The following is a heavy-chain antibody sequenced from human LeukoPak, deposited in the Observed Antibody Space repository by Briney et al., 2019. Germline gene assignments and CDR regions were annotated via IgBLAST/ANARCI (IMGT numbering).Heavy chain of an antibody. V-gene: IGHV5-51*01. J-gene: IGHJ6*03. D-gene: IGHD2-8*01. Sequence: GASLQISFNGSGYSFTSYWIGWVRQMPGKGLEWMGIIYPGDSDTRYSPSLQGQVTISADKSISTAYLQWSSLKASDTAMYYCARRARACTNGVCYAYYMDVWGKGTTVTVSS. CDR2: IYPGDSDT. CDR1: GYSFTSYW. CDR3: ARRARACTNGVCYAYYMDV.